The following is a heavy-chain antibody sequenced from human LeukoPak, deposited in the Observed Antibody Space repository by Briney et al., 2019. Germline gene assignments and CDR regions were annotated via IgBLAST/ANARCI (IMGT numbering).Heavy chain of an antibody. CDR2: ISAYNGNT. V-gene: IGHV1-18*01. CDR1: GYTFTSYG. CDR3: ARGSLSGTSFPNWFDP. Sequence: GASVKVSWKASGYTFTSYGISWVRQAPGQGLEWMGWISAYNGNTNYAQKLQGRVTMTTDTSTSTAYMELRSLRSDDTAVYYCARGSLSGTSFPNWFDPWGQGTLVTVSS. D-gene: IGHD1-7*01. J-gene: IGHJ5*02.